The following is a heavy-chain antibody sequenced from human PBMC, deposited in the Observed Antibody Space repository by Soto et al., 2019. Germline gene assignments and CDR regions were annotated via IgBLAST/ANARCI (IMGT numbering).Heavy chain of an antibody. CDR1: GFTFSSYG. J-gene: IGHJ6*02. D-gene: IGHD6-13*01. CDR3: AKDMKRAAGCNYGMDV. Sequence: QVQLVESGGGVVQPGRSLRLSCAASGFTFSSYGMHWVRQAPGKGLEWVAVISYDGSNKYYADSVKGRFTISRDNSKNTLYLQMNSLRAEDTAVYYCAKDMKRAAGCNYGMDVWGQGTTVTVSS. V-gene: IGHV3-30*18. CDR2: ISYDGSNK.